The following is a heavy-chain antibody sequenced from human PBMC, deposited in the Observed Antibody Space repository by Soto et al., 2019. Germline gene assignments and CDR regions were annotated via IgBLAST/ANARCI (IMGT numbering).Heavy chain of an antibody. D-gene: IGHD1-26*01. J-gene: IGHJ4*02. CDR1: GYSFTSYW. CDR2: IYHGDSET. CDR3: ARSMGANSPSVFDY. Sequence: PGESLKTSRQGSGYSFTSYWIGWVRQMPGKGLEWVGIIYHGDSETRYSPSFQGQVTIPPDKSFSTAYPQWSSLKAPDTAMYYCARSMGANSPSVFDYWGQGTLVTVSS. V-gene: IGHV5-51*01.